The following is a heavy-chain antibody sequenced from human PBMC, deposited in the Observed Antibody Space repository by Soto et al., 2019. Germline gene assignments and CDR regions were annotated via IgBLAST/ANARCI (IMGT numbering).Heavy chain of an antibody. D-gene: IGHD3-3*01. CDR2: ISSSSSYI. V-gene: IGHV3-21*01. CDR3: ARGGTPYYDFWSGYSLFDY. Sequence: EVQLVESWGGLVKPGGSLRLSCAASGFTFSSYSMNWVRQAPGKGLEWVSSISSSSSYIYYADSVKGRFTISRDNAKNSLYLQMNSLRAEDTAVYYCARGGTPYYDFWSGYSLFDYWGQGTLVTVSS. CDR1: GFTFSSYS. J-gene: IGHJ4*02.